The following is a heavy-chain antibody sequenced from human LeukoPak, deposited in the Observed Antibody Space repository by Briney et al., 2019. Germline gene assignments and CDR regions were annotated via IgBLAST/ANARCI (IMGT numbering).Heavy chain of an antibody. J-gene: IGHJ3*02. D-gene: IGHD1-26*01. Sequence: ASVKVSCKAPGYTFSGYYMHWVRQAPGQGLEWMGWIDPNSGATNYAQKFQGRVTMTKDTSISTTYMELSRLRSDDTAVYYCARFGVGATPDDAFDIWGRGTMVTVSS. CDR2: IDPNSGAT. V-gene: IGHV1-2*02. CDR1: GYTFSGYY. CDR3: ARFGVGATPDDAFDI.